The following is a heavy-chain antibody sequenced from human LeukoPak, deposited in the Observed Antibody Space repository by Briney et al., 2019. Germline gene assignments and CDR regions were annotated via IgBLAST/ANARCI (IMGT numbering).Heavy chain of an antibody. D-gene: IGHD2-2*01. CDR1: GFTFSNAW. Sequence: PGGSLRLSRAASGFTFSNAWMSWVRQAPGKGLEWVGRIKSKTDGGTTDYAAPVKGRFTISRDDSKNTLYLQMNSLKTEDTAVYYCTTDSWEGYCSSTSCRVDYWGQGTLVTVSS. CDR3: TTDSWEGYCSSTSCRVDY. V-gene: IGHV3-15*01. J-gene: IGHJ4*02. CDR2: IKSKTDGGTT.